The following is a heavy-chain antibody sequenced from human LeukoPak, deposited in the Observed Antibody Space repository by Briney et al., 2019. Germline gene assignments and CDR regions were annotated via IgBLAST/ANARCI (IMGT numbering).Heavy chain of an antibody. J-gene: IGHJ4*02. CDR3: ARDMELRYFDWLPSEGCFDY. D-gene: IGHD3-9*01. CDR2: ISGSGTTI. Sequence: GGSLRLSCAASGFTFDDYAMHWVRQAPGKGLEWVSYISGSGTTIDYADSVKGRFTISRDDAKNSLYLQMNSLRAEDTAVYYCARDMELRYFDWLPSEGCFDYWGQGTVVTVSS. V-gene: IGHV3-11*01. CDR1: GFTFDDYA.